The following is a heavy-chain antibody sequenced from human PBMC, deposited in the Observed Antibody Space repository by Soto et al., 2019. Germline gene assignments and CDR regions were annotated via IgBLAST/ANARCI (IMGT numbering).Heavy chain of an antibody. J-gene: IGHJ3*02. CDR2: ITGSGGGT. Sequence: EVQLLESGGRLVPPGGSLRLSCAGSRFSFSNYAMTWARQAPGEGLEWVSSITGSGGGTTYADSVKGRFTISRDNSKNILYLPMDRMRADDTAVYYCSTDPNGDYIGAFDNWGQGTMVTVAS. D-gene: IGHD4-17*01. CDR1: RFSFSNYA. CDR3: STDPNGDYIGAFDN. V-gene: IGHV3-23*01.